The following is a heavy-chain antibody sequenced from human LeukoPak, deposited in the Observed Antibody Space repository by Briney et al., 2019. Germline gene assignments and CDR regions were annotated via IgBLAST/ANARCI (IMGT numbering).Heavy chain of an antibody. CDR1: GFTFSSHE. V-gene: IGHV3-48*03. CDR2: ISGSGNTI. J-gene: IGHJ6*04. Sequence: GGSLRLSCAASGFTFSSHEMSWVRQAPGKGLEWVSYISGSGNTIYYADSVKGQFIISRDNAKNSLYLQMNSLRAEDTAVYYCARAPWWNGMDVWGKGTTVTVSS. D-gene: IGHD2-15*01. CDR3: ARAPWWNGMDV.